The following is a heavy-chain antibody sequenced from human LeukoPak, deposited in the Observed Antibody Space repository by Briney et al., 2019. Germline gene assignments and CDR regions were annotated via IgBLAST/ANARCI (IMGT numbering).Heavy chain of an antibody. J-gene: IGHJ5*02. CDR2: IYYSGST. CDR3: ARSGVGATLGWFDP. Sequence: SETLSPTCTVSGGSISSSSYYWGWIRQPPGKGLEWIGSIYYSGSTYYNPSLKSRVTISVDTSKNQFSLKLSSVTAADTAVYYCARSGVGATLGWFDPWGQGTLVTVSS. V-gene: IGHV4-39*01. D-gene: IGHD1-26*01. CDR1: GGSISSSSYY.